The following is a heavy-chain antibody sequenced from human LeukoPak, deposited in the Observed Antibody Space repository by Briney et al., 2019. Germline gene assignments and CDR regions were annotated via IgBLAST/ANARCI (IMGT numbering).Heavy chain of an antibody. CDR3: VRMYYDFWSGYYDY. D-gene: IGHD3-3*01. CDR2: ISSNGGST. CDR1: GFTFSSYA. Sequence: GGSLRLSCAASGFTFSSYAMHWVRQAPGKGLEYVSAISSNGGSTYYANSVKGRFTISRDNSKNTLYLQMGSLRAEAMAVYYCVRMYYDFWSGYYDYWGQGTLVTVSS. V-gene: IGHV3-64*01. J-gene: IGHJ4*02.